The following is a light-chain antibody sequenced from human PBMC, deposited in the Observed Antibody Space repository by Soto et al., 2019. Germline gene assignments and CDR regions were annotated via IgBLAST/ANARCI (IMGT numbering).Light chain of an antibody. J-gene: IGKJ4*01. V-gene: IGKV1-39*01. Sequence: DIRLTQSHSSLSASVGDRVTITCRASQGITTHINWFQQKAGKAPNLLISAASSLQSGVPSRFSGSGSGRDFTLTITSLQPEDSATYYCQQSYTTPLTSCGGTKVAIK. CDR1: QGITTH. CDR2: AAS. CDR3: QQSYTTPLT.